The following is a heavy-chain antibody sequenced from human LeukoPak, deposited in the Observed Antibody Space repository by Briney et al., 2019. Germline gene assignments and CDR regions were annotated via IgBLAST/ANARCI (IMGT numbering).Heavy chain of an antibody. Sequence: TASETLSLTCAVYGGSFNNYHWSWIRQPPGKGLEWIGSIYYSGSTYYNPSLKSRVTISVDTSKNQFSLKLSSVTAADTAVYYCARWRHYYDSSGYNYDAFDIWGQGTMVTVSS. CDR2: IYYSGST. CDR1: GGSFNNYH. V-gene: IGHV4-39*01. D-gene: IGHD3-22*01. CDR3: ARWRHYYDSSGYNYDAFDI. J-gene: IGHJ3*02.